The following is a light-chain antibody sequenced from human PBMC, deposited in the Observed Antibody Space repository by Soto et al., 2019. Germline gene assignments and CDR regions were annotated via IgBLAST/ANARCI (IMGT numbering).Light chain of an antibody. J-gene: IGKJ4*01. Sequence: DIVMTQSPDSLAVSLGERATINCKSSQSLSYSSNDKNCLAWDQQKPGQPPKLLIYWASTRDSGVPDRFSGSESGTEFTLTISSLQAEDVAVYYCQQYRSSPLTFGGGTRVEIK. CDR2: WAS. CDR1: QSLSYSSNDKNC. CDR3: QQYRSSPLT. V-gene: IGKV4-1*01.